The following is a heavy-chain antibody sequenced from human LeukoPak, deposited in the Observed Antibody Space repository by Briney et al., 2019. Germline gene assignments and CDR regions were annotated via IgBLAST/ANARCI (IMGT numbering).Heavy chain of an antibody. V-gene: IGHV4-31*03. CDR2: IYYSGST. CDR1: GGSISSGVYY. CDR3: ARGVKGLRGAFDI. D-gene: IGHD3-10*01. J-gene: IGHJ3*02. Sequence: SETLSLTCTVSGGSISSGVYYWSWIRQHPGKGLEWIGYIYYSGSTYSNPSLKSRLTMSVDISKNQFSRKLSSVTAADTAVYYCARGVKGLRGAFDIWGQGTMVTVSS.